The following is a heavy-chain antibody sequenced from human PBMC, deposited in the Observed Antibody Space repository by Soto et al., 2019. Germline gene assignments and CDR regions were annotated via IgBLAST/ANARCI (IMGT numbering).Heavy chain of an antibody. CDR3: AKDSLRISMIVVVPLLGFMDV. D-gene: IGHD3-22*01. CDR1: GFTFSSYG. CDR2: ISYDGSNK. J-gene: IGHJ6*02. V-gene: IGHV3-30*18. Sequence: GGSLRLSCAASGFTFSSYGMHWVRQAPGKGLEWVAVISYDGSNKYYADSVKGRFTISRDNSKNTLYLQMNSLRAEDTAVYYCAKDSLRISMIVVVPLLGFMDVWGQGTTVTVSS.